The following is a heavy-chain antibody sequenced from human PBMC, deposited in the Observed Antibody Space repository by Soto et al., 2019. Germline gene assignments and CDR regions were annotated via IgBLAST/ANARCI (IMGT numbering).Heavy chain of an antibody. V-gene: IGHV3-23*01. CDR2: ISGSGGST. CDR3: AKDQRVPYCSGGSCYYY. D-gene: IGHD2-15*01. CDR1: GFTFSSYA. Sequence: GGSLRLSCAASGFTFSSYAMSWVRQAPGKGLEWVSAISGSGGSTYYADSVKGRFTISRDNSKNTLYLRMNSLRAEDTAVYYCAKDQRVPYCSGGSCYYYWGQGPLVTVSS. J-gene: IGHJ4*02.